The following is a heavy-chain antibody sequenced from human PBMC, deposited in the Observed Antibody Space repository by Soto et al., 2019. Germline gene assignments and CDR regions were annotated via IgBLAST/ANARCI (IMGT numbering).Heavy chain of an antibody. D-gene: IGHD3-16*01. CDR2: ISYDGSNK. Sequence: GGSLRLSCAASGFTFSSYGMHWVRQAPGKGLEWVAVISYDGSNKYYADSVKGRFTISRDNSKNTLYLQMNSLRAEDTAVYYCAKDWGVTWYYFDYWGQGTLVTVSS. V-gene: IGHV3-30*18. CDR1: GFTFSSYG. CDR3: AKDWGVTWYYFDY. J-gene: IGHJ4*02.